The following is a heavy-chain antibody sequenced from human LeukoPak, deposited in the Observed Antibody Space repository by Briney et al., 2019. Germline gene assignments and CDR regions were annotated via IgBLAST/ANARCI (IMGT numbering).Heavy chain of an antibody. CDR3: AKSLVVVAALFDY. V-gene: IGHV3-23*01. CDR1: GFTFSSYV. D-gene: IGHD2-15*01. J-gene: IGHJ4*02. Sequence: GGSLRLSCAASGFTFSSYVMSWVRQAPGKGLEGVSAISGSGGSTYYADSVKGRFTISRDNSKNTLYLQMNSLRAEDTAVYYCAKSLVVVAALFDYWGQGTLVTVSS. CDR2: ISGSGGST.